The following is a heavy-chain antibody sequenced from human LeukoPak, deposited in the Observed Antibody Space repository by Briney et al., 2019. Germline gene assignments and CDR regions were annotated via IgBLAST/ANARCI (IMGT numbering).Heavy chain of an antibody. CDR1: GFSISDNF. Sequence: GGSLRLSCAVSGFSISDNFMGWVRQTPGKGLEWVSLISSGGETYSADSVKGRFAISKDNSKNTLHLQMNSLRVEDTAMYYCARDTDYYGSGRQGYFDHWGQGTLVTVSS. D-gene: IGHD3-10*01. CDR2: ISSGGET. V-gene: IGHV3-66*01. CDR3: ARDTDYYGSGRQGYFDH. J-gene: IGHJ1*01.